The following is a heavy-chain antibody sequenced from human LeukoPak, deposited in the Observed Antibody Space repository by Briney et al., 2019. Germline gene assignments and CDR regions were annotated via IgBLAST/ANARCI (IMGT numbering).Heavy chain of an antibody. CDR2: INNSGGST. D-gene: IGHD3-10*01. V-gene: IGHV3-23*01. Sequence: GGSLRLSCAASGFTFTSYAMNWVRQAPGKGLEWVSAINNSGGSTYYADSVKGRFTISRDNSKNTLYLQMNSLRAEDTAVYYCARGEGYYYGSGSYQWFHYYYGMDVWGQGTTVTVSS. J-gene: IGHJ6*02. CDR1: GFTFTSYA. CDR3: ARGEGYYYGSGSYQWFHYYYGMDV.